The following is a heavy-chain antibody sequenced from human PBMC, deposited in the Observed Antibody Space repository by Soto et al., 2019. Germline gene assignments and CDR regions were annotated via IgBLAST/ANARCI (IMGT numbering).Heavy chain of an antibody. CDR1: GYTLTELS. CDR3: ATTKYYYDSSGYPYAPED. Sequence: QVQLVQSGAEVKKPGASVKVSCKVSGYTLTELSMHWVRQAPGKGLEWMGGFDPEDGETIYAQKFQGRVTMTEDTSTETAYMELSSLRSEDTAVYYCATTKYYYDSSGYPYAPEDWGQGTLVTVSS. J-gene: IGHJ4*02. V-gene: IGHV1-24*01. D-gene: IGHD3-22*01. CDR2: FDPEDGET.